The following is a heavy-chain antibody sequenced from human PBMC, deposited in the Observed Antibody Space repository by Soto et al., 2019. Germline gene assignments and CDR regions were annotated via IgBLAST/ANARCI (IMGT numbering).Heavy chain of an antibody. CDR2: ISTTSTYT. V-gene: IGHV3-21*01. CDR3: ARDDGLSSTNVKAFDI. J-gene: IGHJ3*02. D-gene: IGHD2-2*01. Sequence: LRLSCAASGFTFSRYYMNWVRQAPGKGLEWASSISTTSTYTHYADSLKGRFTISRDNAKKLLYLQMDSLRAEDTAVYYCARDDGLSSTNVKAFDIWGQGTKVTVSS. CDR1: GFTFSRYY.